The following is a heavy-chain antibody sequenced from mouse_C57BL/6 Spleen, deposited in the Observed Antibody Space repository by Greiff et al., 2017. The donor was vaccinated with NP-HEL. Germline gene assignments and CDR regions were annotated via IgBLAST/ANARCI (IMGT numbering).Heavy chain of an antibody. CDR3: ARQSATVVFDY. D-gene: IGHD1-1*01. V-gene: IGHV5-12*01. Sequence: VQLKESGGGLVQPGGSLKLSCAASGFTFSDYYMYWVRQTPEKRLEWVAYISNGGGSTYYPDTVKGRFTISRDNAKNTLYLQMSRLKSEDTAMYYCARQSATVVFDYWGQGTTLTVSS. CDR2: ISNGGGST. CDR1: GFTFSDYY. J-gene: IGHJ2*01.